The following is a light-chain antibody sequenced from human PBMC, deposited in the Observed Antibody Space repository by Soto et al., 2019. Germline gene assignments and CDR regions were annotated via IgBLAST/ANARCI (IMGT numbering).Light chain of an antibody. V-gene: IGKV1-9*01. Sequence: DIQMTQSPSSLSAFVGDTVTITCRASQDISNFLAWYQQKPGKVPKLLIYAASTLQSGVPSRSSGSGSGTEFSLTISSLQPEDYETYYCQQLKSYPLTVGGVTKADIK. J-gene: IGKJ4*01. CDR2: AAS. CDR1: QDISNF. CDR3: QQLKSYPLT.